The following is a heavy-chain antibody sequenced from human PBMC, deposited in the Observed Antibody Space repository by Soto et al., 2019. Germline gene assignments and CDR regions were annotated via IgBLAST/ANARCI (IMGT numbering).Heavy chain of an antibody. V-gene: IGHV1-69*01. D-gene: IGHD6-19*01. CDR2: IIPVFGIV. CDR1: GGTPSNSA. J-gene: IGHJ6*02. Sequence: VQLVQSGAEVKKPGSSVRVSCKASGGTPSNSAFSWVRQAPGQGLEWMGGIIPVFGIVKYAQNLEGRVTITADESTNTAYMELSSLRYEDRAVYYCASGRIGVVGSRAYYGMDVWGQGTTVTVSS. CDR3: ASGRIGVVGSRAYYGMDV.